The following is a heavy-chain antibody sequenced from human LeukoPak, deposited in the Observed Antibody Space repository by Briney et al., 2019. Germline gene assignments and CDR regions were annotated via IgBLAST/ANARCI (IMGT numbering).Heavy chain of an antibody. CDR1: GGSFSGYY. J-gene: IGHJ3*02. Sequence: PSETLSLTCAVYGGSFSGYYWSWIRQPPGKGLEWIGEINHSGSTNYNPSLKSRVTISADTSKSQFSLKVSSVTAADTAVYYCARGYSSSSGGAFDIWGQGTMVTVSS. V-gene: IGHV4-34*01. CDR2: INHSGST. CDR3: ARGYSSSSGGAFDI. D-gene: IGHD6-6*01.